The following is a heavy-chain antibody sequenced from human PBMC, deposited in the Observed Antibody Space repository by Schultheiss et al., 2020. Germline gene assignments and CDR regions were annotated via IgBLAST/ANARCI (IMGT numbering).Heavy chain of an antibody. CDR3: ARVRAYGSGRYGMDV. CDR1: GFTVSSNY. D-gene: IGHD3-10*01. CDR2: IYSGGST. J-gene: IGHJ6*02. V-gene: IGHV3-53*01. Sequence: GGSLILSCAASGFTVSSNYMSWVRQAPGKGLEWVSVIYSGGSTYYADSVKGRFTISRDNSKNTLYLQMNSLRAEDTAVYYCARVRAYGSGRYGMDVWGQGTTVTVAS.